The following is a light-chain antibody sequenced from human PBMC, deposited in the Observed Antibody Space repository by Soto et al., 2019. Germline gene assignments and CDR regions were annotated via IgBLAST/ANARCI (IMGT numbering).Light chain of an antibody. CDR2: DAS. V-gene: IGKV3-15*01. Sequence: EVVMTQSPATLSVSPGERATLSCRASQTVRSYVAWYQHKPGQAPRLLIYDASTRATGIPARFSGSGSGTEFTLTISSLQSEDFAVYFCQQYNNWPPWTFGKGTKVEIK. CDR1: QTVRSY. J-gene: IGKJ1*01. CDR3: QQYNNWPPWT.